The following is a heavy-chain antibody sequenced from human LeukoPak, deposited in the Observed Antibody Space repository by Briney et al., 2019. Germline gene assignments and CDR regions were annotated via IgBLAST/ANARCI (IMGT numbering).Heavy chain of an antibody. D-gene: IGHD5-18*01. J-gene: IGHJ4*02. Sequence: VVPLKISCTASAYIFTSYWIIWVRQLPARRLGRMGIIYHGDSDTTYSPSFQGQVTISADKSTSTAYLQWGSLKASDTAMYYCARPGRDGGYSYGFDYWGQGTLVTVSS. V-gene: IGHV5-51*01. CDR1: AYIFTSYW. CDR3: ARPGRDGGYSYGFDY. CDR2: IYHGDSDT.